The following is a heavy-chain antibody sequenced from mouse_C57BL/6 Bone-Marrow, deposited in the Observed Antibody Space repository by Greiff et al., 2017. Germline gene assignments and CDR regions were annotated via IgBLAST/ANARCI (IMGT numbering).Heavy chain of an antibody. V-gene: IGHV1-81*01. Sequence: QVQLKESGAELARPGASVKLSCKASGYTFTSYGISWVKQRTGQGLEWIGEIYPRSGNTYYNEKFKGKATLTADTSSSTAYMELRSLTSEDSAVYFCARSGRGCAMDYWGQGTSVTVSS. CDR2: IYPRSGNT. J-gene: IGHJ4*01. D-gene: IGHD3-1*01. CDR1: GYTFTSYG. CDR3: ARSGRGCAMDY.